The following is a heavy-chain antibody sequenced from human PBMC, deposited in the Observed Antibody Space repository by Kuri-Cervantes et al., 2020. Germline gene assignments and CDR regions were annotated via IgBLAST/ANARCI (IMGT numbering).Heavy chain of an antibody. J-gene: IGHJ6*02. Sequence: GESLKISCAASGFTFSDHYVTWIRQAPGKGLELVSYISSSGSTIYYADSVKGRFTISRDNAKNSLYLQMNSLRAEDTAVYYCARDVPLSGSGSYEDYYGMDVWGQGTTVTVSS. CDR1: GFTFSDHY. V-gene: IGHV3-11*01. CDR2: ISSSGSTI. CDR3: ARDVPLSGSGSYEDYYGMDV. D-gene: IGHD3-10*01.